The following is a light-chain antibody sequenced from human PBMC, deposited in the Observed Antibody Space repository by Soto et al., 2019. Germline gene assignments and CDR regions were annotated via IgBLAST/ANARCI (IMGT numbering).Light chain of an antibody. CDR3: SSYAGSNNLV. CDR2: EVT. V-gene: IGLV2-8*01. Sequence: QSALTQPPSASGSPRQSVTISCTGASSDVGGYNYVSWCQQHPGKAPKLMIYEVTKRPSGVPDRFSGSKSGNTASLTVSGLQAEDEADYYCSSYAGSNNLVFGGGTKVTVL. CDR1: SSDVGGYNY. J-gene: IGLJ3*02.